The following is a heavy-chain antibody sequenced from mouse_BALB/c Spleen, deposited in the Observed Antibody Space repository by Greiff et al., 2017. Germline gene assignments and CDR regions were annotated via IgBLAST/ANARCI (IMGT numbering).Heavy chain of an antibody. J-gene: IGHJ3*01. CDR2: ISYSGST. CDR1: GYSITSDYA. Sequence: EVQLVESGPGLVKPSQSLSLTCTVTGYSITSDYAWNWIRQFPGKKLEWMGYISYSGSTSYNPSLKSRISINRDTSKNQFFLQLKSVTTEDTATYYCARGEIYGNYVAYWGQGTLVTVSA. V-gene: IGHV3-2*02. CDR3: ARGEIYGNYVAY. D-gene: IGHD2-1*01.